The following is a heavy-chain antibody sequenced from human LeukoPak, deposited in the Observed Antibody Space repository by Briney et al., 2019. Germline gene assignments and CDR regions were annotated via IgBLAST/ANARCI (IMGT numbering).Heavy chain of an antibody. D-gene: IGHD2-2*01. CDR1: GFTFSSYA. Sequence: GGSPGLSCAASGFTFSSYAMSWVRQAPGKGLEWVSAIYSGGSTYYADSVKGRFTISRDNSKNTLYLQMNSLRAEDTAVYYCARDHCSSTSCYVDYYYYMDVWGKGTTVTVSS. V-gene: IGHV3-66*01. J-gene: IGHJ6*03. CDR3: ARDHCSSTSCYVDYYYYMDV. CDR2: IYSGGST.